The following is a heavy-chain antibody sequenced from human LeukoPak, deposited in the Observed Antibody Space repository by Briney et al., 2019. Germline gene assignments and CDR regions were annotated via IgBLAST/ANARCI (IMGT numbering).Heavy chain of an antibody. CDR3: ADYGSGSDYYYYGMDV. Sequence: GGSLRLSCAASGFAFSSYGMHWVRQAPGKGLEWVSSISGSGGSTYYADSVKGRFTISRDNSKNTLYLQMNSLRAEDTAVYYCADYGSGSDYYYYGMDVWGQGTTVTVSS. D-gene: IGHD3-10*01. V-gene: IGHV3-23*01. CDR2: ISGSGGST. CDR1: GFAFSSYG. J-gene: IGHJ6*02.